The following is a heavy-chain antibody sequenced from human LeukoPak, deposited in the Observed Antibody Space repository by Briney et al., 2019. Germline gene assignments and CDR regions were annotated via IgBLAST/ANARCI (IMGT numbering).Heavy chain of an antibody. V-gene: IGHV1-2*02. Sequence: ASVKVSCKASGYTFTGYYMHWVRQAPGQGLEWMGWINPNSGGTNYAQKFQGRVTMTRNTSISTAYMELSSLRSEDTAVYYCARGRVPGYDFWSGYYANDYWGQGTLVTVSS. CDR3: ARGRVPGYDFWSGYYANDY. J-gene: IGHJ4*02. CDR1: GYTFTGYY. D-gene: IGHD3-3*01. CDR2: INPNSGGT.